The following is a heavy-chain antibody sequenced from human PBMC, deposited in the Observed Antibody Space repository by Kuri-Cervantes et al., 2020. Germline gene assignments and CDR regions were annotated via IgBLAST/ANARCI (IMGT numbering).Heavy chain of an antibody. Sequence: GGSLRLSCAASGFTFSSYWMHWVRQAPGKGLVWVSRINSDGSSTSYADSVKGRFTISRDNSKNTLYLQMNSLRAEDTAVYYCARDPWVITMVQGDYYFGYWGQGTLVTVSS. V-gene: IGHV3-74*01. CDR1: GFTFSSYW. D-gene: IGHD3-10*01. CDR2: INSDGSST. CDR3: ARDPWVITMVQGDYYFGY. J-gene: IGHJ4*02.